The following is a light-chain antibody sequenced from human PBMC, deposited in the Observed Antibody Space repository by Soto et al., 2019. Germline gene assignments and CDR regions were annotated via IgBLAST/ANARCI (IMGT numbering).Light chain of an antibody. CDR2: CNS. CDR1: SSNIGAGYD. CDR3: QCYDRRLSGCYV. Sequence: QSVLTQPLSVSGAPGQRVTISCTGSSSNIGAGYDVHWYQQLPGTAPKLLIYCNSKQPPAVPNRFSGSKSGTSAPLAITRLQPEYKADYYGQCYDRRLSGCYVCETGTKVTVL. V-gene: IGLV1-40*01. J-gene: IGLJ1*01.